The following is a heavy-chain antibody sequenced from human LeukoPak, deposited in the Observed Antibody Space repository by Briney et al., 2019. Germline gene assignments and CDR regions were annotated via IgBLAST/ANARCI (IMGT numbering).Heavy chain of an antibody. CDR2: ISAYNGNT. V-gene: IGHV1-18*01. CDR1: GYTFTSYG. Sequence: GASVKVSCKASGYTFTSYGISWVRQAPGQGLEWVGWISAYNGNTNYARKLQGRVTMTTDTSTSTAYMELRSLRSDDTAVYYCARCDRGPHTAMADYWGQGTLVTVSS. J-gene: IGHJ4*02. D-gene: IGHD5-18*01. CDR3: ARCDRGPHTAMADY.